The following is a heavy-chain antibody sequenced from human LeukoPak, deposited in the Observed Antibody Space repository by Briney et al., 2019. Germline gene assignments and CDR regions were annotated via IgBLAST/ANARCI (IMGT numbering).Heavy chain of an antibody. CDR1: GGSFSGYY. CDR2: INHSGST. D-gene: IGHD3-10*02. J-gene: IGHJ4*02. CDR3: ARSATRALYRLFGELLNAPFDY. V-gene: IGHV4-34*01. Sequence: PSETLSLTCAVYGGSFSGYYWSWIRQPPGKGLEWIGEINHSGSTNYNPSLKSRVTISVDKSKNQFSLKLSSVTAADTAVYFCARSATRALYRLFGELLNAPFDYWGQGTLVTVSS.